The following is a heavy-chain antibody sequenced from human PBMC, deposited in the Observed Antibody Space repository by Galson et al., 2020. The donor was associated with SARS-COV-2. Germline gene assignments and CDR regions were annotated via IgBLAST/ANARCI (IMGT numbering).Heavy chain of an antibody. D-gene: IGHD3-16*01. Sequence: GESLKIACAASGFTFSSYAMSWVRQSPGKGLEWVSSITYRGGATYYADSVKGRFTISRDNSKNTLNLQMESLRVEDTAVYYCASPWGSQDYWGQGTLVTVSS. CDR3: ASPWGSQDY. V-gene: IGHV3-23*01. J-gene: IGHJ4*02. CDR1: GFTFSSYA. CDR2: ITYRGGAT.